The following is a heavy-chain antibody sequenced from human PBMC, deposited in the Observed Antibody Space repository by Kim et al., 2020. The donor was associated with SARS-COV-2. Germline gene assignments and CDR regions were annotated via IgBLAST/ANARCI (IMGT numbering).Heavy chain of an antibody. CDR1: RFTFSNSA. J-gene: IGHJ2*01. Sequence: GGSLRLSCAASRFTFSNSAMTWVRQAPGKGLEWVSTIFGSGHGTYYGGSVKGRFSVSRDNSENTLFLQMNDLRVDDTAIYFCARHVHLSAVTFLWYFDLWGRGT. V-gene: IGHV3-23*01. CDR3: ARHVHLSAVTFLWYFDL. D-gene: IGHD2-21*02. CDR2: IFGSGHGT.